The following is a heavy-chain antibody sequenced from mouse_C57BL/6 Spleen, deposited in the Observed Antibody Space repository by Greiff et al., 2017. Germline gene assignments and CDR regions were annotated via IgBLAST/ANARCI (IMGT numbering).Heavy chain of an antibody. Sequence: VMLVESGPGLVAPSQSLSITCTVSGFSLTSYAISWVRQPPGKGLEWLGVIWTGGGTNYNSALKSRLSISKDNSKSQVFLKMNSLQTDDTARYYCARKGSYYDYDDGDYYAMDYWGQGTSVTVSS. CDR3: ARKGSYYDYDDGDYYAMDY. CDR2: IWTGGGT. D-gene: IGHD2-4*01. CDR1: GFSLTSYA. V-gene: IGHV2-9-1*01. J-gene: IGHJ4*01.